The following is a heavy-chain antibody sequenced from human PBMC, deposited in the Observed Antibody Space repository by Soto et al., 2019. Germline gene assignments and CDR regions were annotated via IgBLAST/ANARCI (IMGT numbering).Heavy chain of an antibody. D-gene: IGHD3-9*01. CDR2: ISGSGGST. CDR1: GFTFSSYA. CDR3: AKPPGNYDILTGYYNRYYFDY. V-gene: IGHV3-23*01. Sequence: GGSLRLSCAASGFTFSSYAMSWVRQAPGKGLEWVSAISGSGGSTYYADSVKGRFTISRDNSKNTLYLQMNSLRAEDTAVYYCAKPPGNYDILTGYYNRYYFDYWGQGTLVTVSS. J-gene: IGHJ4*02.